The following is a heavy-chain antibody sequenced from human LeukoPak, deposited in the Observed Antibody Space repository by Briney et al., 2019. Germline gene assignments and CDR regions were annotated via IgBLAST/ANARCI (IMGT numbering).Heavy chain of an antibody. CDR3: AREDWYFDL. CDR2: INHSGST. CDR1: GGSLTDYY. Sequence: SETLSLTCAVYGGSLTDYYWAWIRQPPGKGLEWIGEINHSGSTNYSPSLKSRVTISLDTSNNQFFLKLNSMTAADTAVYYCAREDWYFDLWGRGTLVTVSS. J-gene: IGHJ2*01. V-gene: IGHV4-34*01.